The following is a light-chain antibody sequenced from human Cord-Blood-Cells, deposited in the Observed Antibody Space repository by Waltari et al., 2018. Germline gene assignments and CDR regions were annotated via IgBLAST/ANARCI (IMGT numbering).Light chain of an antibody. CDR1: SSNIGNND. CDR2: YDD. J-gene: IGLJ2*01. V-gene: IGLV1-36*01. Sequence: QSVLTQPPSVSEAPRQRVTSSSSGSSSNIGNNDENWYQQLPGKAPKLLIYYDDLLPSGVSDRFSGSKSGTSASLAISGLQSGDEADYYCAAWDDSLNGVVFGGGTKLTVL. CDR3: AAWDDSLNGVV.